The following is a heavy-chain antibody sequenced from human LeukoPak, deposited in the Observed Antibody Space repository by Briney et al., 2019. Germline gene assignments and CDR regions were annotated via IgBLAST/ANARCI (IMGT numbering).Heavy chain of an antibody. J-gene: IGHJ4*02. CDR2: ISTYNGNT. D-gene: IGHD3-9*01. V-gene: IGHV1-18*01. Sequence: ASVTVSCKASGYTFTSYGFSWVRQAPGQGLEWMGWISTYNGNTNYAQKFQGRVTITTDTSTSTAYMELRSLRSDDTAVYYCARERDDILTGLAYWGQGTLVTVSS. CDR3: ARERDDILTGLAY. CDR1: GYTFTSYG.